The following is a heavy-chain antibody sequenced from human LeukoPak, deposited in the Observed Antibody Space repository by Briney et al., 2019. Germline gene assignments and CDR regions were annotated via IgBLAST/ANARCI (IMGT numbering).Heavy chain of an antibody. CDR1: GYTFTSYG. CDR3: ASSRAGGYFDY. D-gene: IGHD3-16*01. V-gene: IGHV1-18*04. CDR2: ISAYNGNT. J-gene: IGHJ4*02. Sequence: RASVKVSCKASGYTFTSYGISWVRQAPGQGLEWMGWISAYNGNTNYAQKLQGRVTMTTDTSTSTAYMELRSLRSGDTAVYYCASSRAGGYFDYWGQGTLVIVSS.